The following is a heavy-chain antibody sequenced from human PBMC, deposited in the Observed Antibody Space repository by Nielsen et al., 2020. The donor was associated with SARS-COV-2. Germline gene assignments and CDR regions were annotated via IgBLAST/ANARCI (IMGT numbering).Heavy chain of an antibody. CDR1: GFTFSSYA. Sequence: GESLKISCAASGFTFSSYAMHWVRQAPGKGLEWVAVISYDGSNKYYADSVKGRFTISRDNSKNTLYLQMNSLRAEDTAVYYCARGDIVVVVAAVDYWGQGTLVTVSS. D-gene: IGHD2-15*01. CDR2: ISYDGSNK. J-gene: IGHJ4*02. V-gene: IGHV3-30*04. CDR3: ARGDIVVVVAAVDY.